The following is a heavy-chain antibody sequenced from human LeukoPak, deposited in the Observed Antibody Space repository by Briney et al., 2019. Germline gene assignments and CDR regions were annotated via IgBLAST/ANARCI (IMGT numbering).Heavy chain of an antibody. CDR2: IGRDAKT. CDR3: ARETTVTFPDVFGV. V-gene: IGHV3-23*01. Sequence: GGSLRLSCASSGFTFITYAISWVRQAPGKGLEWVSAIGRDAKTYYADSVRGRFTISRDNSKNAMFLQINNLRVHDTAVYYCARETTVTFPDVFGVWGQGTRVTVSS. CDR1: GFTFITYA. J-gene: IGHJ3*01. D-gene: IGHD4-17*01.